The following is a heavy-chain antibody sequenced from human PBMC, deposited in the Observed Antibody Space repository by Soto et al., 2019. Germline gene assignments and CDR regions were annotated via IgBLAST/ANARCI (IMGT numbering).Heavy chain of an antibody. CDR2: IYYSGST. V-gene: IGHV4-59*08. J-gene: IGHJ5*02. CDR1: GGSISSYY. D-gene: IGHD3-3*01. Sequence: SETLSLTCTVSGGSISSYYWSWIRQPPGKGLEWIGYIYYSGSTNYNPSLKSRVTISVDTSKNQFSLKLSSVTAADTAVYYCARHVSDYDFWSDEPGWSAFWFDPWGQGTLVTVSS. CDR3: ARHVSDYDFWSDEPGWSAFWFDP.